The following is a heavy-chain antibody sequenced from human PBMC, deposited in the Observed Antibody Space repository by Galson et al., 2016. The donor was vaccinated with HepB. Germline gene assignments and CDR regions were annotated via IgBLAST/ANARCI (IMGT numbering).Heavy chain of an antibody. CDR2: IYYKGTT. D-gene: IGHD3-10*01. CDR1: GGSISGSHNY. V-gene: IGHV4-39*01. Sequence: SETLSLTCTVSGGSISGSHNYWGWIRQPPGKGLEWMGSIYYKGTTNYNPYLESRLTISVDTSKNLFSLKLSSVTAADTAVYYCARHVGPDKMVRGVYYYMDVWGQGTLVIVSS. CDR3: ARHVGPDKMVRGVYYYMDV. J-gene: IGHJ6*03.